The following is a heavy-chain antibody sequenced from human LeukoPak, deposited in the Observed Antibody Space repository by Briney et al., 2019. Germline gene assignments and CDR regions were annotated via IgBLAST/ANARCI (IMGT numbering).Heavy chain of an antibody. V-gene: IGHV3-11*06. CDR3: ARAGYSSGWYLAQFDY. Sequence: GGSLRLSCAASGFTFSDYYMSWIRQAPGKGLEWVSYISSSSSYTNYADSVKGRFTISRDNAKNSLYLQMNSLRAEDTAVHYCARAGYSSGWYLAQFDYWGQGTLVTVSS. CDR2: ISSSSSYT. J-gene: IGHJ4*02. D-gene: IGHD6-19*01. CDR1: GFTFSDYY.